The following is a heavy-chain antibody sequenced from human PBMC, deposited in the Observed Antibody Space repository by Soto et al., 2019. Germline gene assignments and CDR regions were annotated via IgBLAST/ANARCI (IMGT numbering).Heavy chain of an antibody. CDR1: GFTFSSYG. CDR3: AKVDGSGYYYYYYGMDV. J-gene: IGHJ6*02. V-gene: IGHV3-30*18. Sequence: PGGSLRLSCAASGFTFSSYGMHWVRQAPGKGLEWVAVISYDGSNKYYADSVKGRFTISRDNSKNTLYLQMNSLRAEDTAVYYCAKVDGSGYYYYYYGMDVWGQGTTVTVSS. D-gene: IGHD3-22*01. CDR2: ISYDGSNK.